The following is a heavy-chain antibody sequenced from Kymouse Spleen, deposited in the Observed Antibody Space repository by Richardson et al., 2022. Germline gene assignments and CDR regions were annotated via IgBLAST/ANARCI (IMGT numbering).Heavy chain of an antibody. J-gene: IGHJ6*02. CDR2: ISSSSSYI. V-gene: IGHV3-21*03. CDR3: ARGGGSGSYYYYYYGMDV. Sequence: EVQLVESGGGLVKPGGSLRLSCAASGFTFSSYSMNWVRQAPGKGLEWVSSISSSSSYIYYADSVKGRFTISRDNAKNSLYLQMNSLRAEDTAVYYCARGGGSGSYYYYYYGMDVWGQGTTVTVSS. D-gene: IGHD3-10*01. CDR1: GFTFSSYS.